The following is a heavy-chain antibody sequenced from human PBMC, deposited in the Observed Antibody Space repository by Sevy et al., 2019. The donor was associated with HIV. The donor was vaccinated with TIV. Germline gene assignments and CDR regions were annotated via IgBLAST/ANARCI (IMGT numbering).Heavy chain of an antibody. Sequence: GGSLRLSCAASGFTFSDYYMSWIRQAPGKGLEWVSYISSSGSTIYYAHSVKGRFTISRDNAKNSLYLQMNSLRAEDTAVYYCAREILWFGEFGWFDPWGQGTLVTVSS. CDR2: ISSSGSTI. D-gene: IGHD3-10*01. CDR3: AREILWFGEFGWFDP. J-gene: IGHJ5*02. CDR1: GFTFSDYY. V-gene: IGHV3-11*01.